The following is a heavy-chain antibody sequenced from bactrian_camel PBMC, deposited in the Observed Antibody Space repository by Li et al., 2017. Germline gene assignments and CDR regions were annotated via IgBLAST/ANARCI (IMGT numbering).Heavy chain of an antibody. J-gene: IGHJ4*01. CDR1: EYTLSNNV. D-gene: IGHD7*01. CDR3: AAGTLLHAVSWFNPGRYDY. V-gene: IGHV3S40*01. Sequence: DVQLVESGGGSVQTGGSLTIACTASEYTLSNNVVAWFRRAAGKEREGVATISPLGGGSFNKYYAASVKGRFTISQDKVKNTVYLQMNSLQPADTAVYYCAAGTLLHAVSWFNPGRYDYWGQGTQVTVS. CDR2: ISPLGGGSFNK.